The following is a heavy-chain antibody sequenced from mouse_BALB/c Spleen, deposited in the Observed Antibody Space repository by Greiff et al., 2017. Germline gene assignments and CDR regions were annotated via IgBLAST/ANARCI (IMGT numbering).Heavy chain of an antibody. J-gene: IGHJ4*01. Sequence: QVQLQQSGAELVRPGSSVKISCKASGYAFSSYWMNWVKQRPGQGLEWIGQIYPGDGDTNYNGKFKGEATLTADKSSSTTYMQLSSLTSEDSAVYFCAGCRYENYAMDYWGQGTSVTVSS. V-gene: IGHV1-80*01. CDR1: GYAFSSYW. CDR2: IYPGDGDT. D-gene: IGHD2-14*01. CDR3: AGCRYENYAMDY.